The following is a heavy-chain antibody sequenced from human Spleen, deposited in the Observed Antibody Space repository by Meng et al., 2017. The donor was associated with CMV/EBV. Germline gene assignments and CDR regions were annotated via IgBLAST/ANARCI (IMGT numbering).Heavy chain of an antibody. Sequence: GESLKISCAASGFTVSSNYMSWVRQAPGKGLEWVSLITWDGARTNYADSLKGRFTISRDNSKNSLYLQMDSLRAEDTAVYYCARDITIFGVVPDYFDYWGQGTLVTVSS. CDR2: ITWDGART. CDR3: ARDITIFGVVPDYFDY. V-gene: IGHV3-66*02. D-gene: IGHD3-3*01. J-gene: IGHJ4*02. CDR1: GFTVSSNY.